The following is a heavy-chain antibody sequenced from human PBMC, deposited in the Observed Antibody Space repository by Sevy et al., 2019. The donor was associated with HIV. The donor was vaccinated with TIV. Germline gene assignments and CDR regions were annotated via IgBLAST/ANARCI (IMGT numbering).Heavy chain of an antibody. CDR1: GYTFTNYY. CDR2: INPNSGAT. D-gene: IGHD3-16*01. J-gene: IGHJ4*02. Sequence: ASVKVSCKASGYTFTNYYIHWVRQAPGQGLEWMGWINPNSGATNYAQKFQGRVTMTRDTSISTAYMELGRLRSDDTALFYCARDLIEYQMLTFDYRGQGTLVTVSS. V-gene: IGHV1-2*02. CDR3: ARDLIEYQMLTFDY.